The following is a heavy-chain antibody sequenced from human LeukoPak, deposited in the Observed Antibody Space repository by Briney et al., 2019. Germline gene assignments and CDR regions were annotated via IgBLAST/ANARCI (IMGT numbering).Heavy chain of an antibody. CDR2: INHSGST. J-gene: IGHJ4*02. CDR1: GGSISSGSYY. D-gene: IGHD2-15*01. Sequence: SETLSLTCTVSGGSISSGSYYWSWIRQPPGKGLEWIGEINHSGSTNYNPSLKSRVTISVDTSKNQFSLKLSSVTAADTAVYYCKSSGSFDYWGQGTLVTVSS. V-gene: IGHV4-39*07. CDR3: KSSGSFDY.